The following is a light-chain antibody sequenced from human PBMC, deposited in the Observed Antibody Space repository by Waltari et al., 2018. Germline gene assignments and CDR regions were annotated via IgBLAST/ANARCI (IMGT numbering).Light chain of an antibody. V-gene: IGLV2-14*03. J-gene: IGLJ1*01. CDR1: SSDDGGYNY. Sequence: QSALTQPASVSGSPGQSITISCTGTSSDDGGYNYVSLYQQHPGTTPNLLIFDVNPRPSGVSPRFSGSKSGNTASLPIAGLQAEDEADYSCGSYTTRATHVFGIGTKVTVL. CDR2: DVN. CDR3: GSYTTRATHV.